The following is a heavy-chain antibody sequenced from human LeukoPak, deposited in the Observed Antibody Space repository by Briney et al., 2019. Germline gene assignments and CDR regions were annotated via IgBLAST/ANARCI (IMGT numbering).Heavy chain of an antibody. D-gene: IGHD6-13*01. V-gene: IGHV1-18*01. J-gene: IGHJ5*01. CDR3: ARDAFQGSSWSNWFDS. CDR2: INANTGST. CDR1: GYIFNTNG. Sequence: ASVTVSCTASGYIFNTNGLSWVRQAPGQGLEWMGWINANTGSTNYAQIFQGRVHMTTDTSTATAYMELTSLRSDDTATYYCARDAFQGSSWSNWFDSWGQGTLVIVSS.